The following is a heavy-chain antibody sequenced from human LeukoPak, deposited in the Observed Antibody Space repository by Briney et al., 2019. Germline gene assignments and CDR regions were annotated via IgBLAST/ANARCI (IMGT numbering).Heavy chain of an antibody. Sequence: PGGSLRLSCAASGFTFSSYAMSWVRQAPGKGLEWVSAISGSGGSTYYADSVKGRFTISRDNSKNTLYLQMNGLRAEDTAVYYCAKAGEQRSYYFDYWGQGTLVTVSS. CDR2: ISGSGGST. CDR3: AKAGEQRSYYFDY. D-gene: IGHD6-25*01. CDR1: GFTFSSYA. V-gene: IGHV3-23*01. J-gene: IGHJ4*02.